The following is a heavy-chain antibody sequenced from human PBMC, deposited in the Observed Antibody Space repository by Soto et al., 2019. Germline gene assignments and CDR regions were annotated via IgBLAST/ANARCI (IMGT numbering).Heavy chain of an antibody. V-gene: IGHV4-34*01. CDR2: INHSGST. Sequence: ETLSLTCAVYGASFRVYYWSWIRQPPGKGLEWIGEINHSGSTNYNPSLKSRVTISVDTSKNQFSLKLSSVTAADTAVYYCARRELLWFGEYTYGMDVWGQGNPVTV. J-gene: IGHJ6*02. D-gene: IGHD3-10*01. CDR3: ARRELLWFGEYTYGMDV. CDR1: GASFRVYY.